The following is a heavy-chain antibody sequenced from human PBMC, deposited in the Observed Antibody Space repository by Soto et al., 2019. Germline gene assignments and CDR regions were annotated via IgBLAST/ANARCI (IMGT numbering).Heavy chain of an antibody. Sequence: SGPTLVNPTQTLTLTCTFSGFSLSTSGVCVSWIRQPPGKALEWLARIDWDDDKYYSTSLKTRLTISKDTSKNQVVLTMTNMDPVDTATYYCARMVTAAAKFDPWGQGTLVTVSS. V-gene: IGHV2-70*11. CDR2: IDWDDDK. CDR3: ARMVTAAAKFDP. J-gene: IGHJ5*02. D-gene: IGHD6-13*01. CDR1: GFSLSTSGVC.